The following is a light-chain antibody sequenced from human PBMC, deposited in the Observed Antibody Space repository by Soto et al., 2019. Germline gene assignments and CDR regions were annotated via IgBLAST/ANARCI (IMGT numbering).Light chain of an antibody. CDR2: DVS. V-gene: IGLV2-14*01. J-gene: IGLJ2*01. CDR3: SSYTSRSTFVV. Sequence: QSVLTQPASVSGSPGQSITISCTGTSSDVGGYNYVSWYQQHPGKAPKLMIYDVSNRHSGVSNRLSGSKSGNTASLTIAGLQAEDEADYYCSSYTSRSTFVVFGGGTKLTVL. CDR1: SSDVGGYNY.